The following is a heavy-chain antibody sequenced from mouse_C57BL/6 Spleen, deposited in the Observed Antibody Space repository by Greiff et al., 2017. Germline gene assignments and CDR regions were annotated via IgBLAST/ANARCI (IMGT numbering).Heavy chain of an antibody. D-gene: IGHD2-1*01. Sequence: EVQVVESGGGLVQPGGSLKLSCAASGFTFSDYGMAWVRQAPRKGPEWVAFISNLAYSIYYADTVTGRFTISRENAKNTLYLEMSSLRSEDTAMYYCARPGGNYEAWFAYWGQGTLVTVSA. CDR3: ARPGGNYEAWFAY. J-gene: IGHJ3*01. CDR2: ISNLAYSI. CDR1: GFTFSDYG. V-gene: IGHV5-15*01.